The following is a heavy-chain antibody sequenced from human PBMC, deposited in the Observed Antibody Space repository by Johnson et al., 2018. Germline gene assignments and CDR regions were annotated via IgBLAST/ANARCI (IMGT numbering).Heavy chain of an antibody. V-gene: IGHV3-30*18. D-gene: IGHD2-15*01. CDR2: ISYDGNNK. J-gene: IGHJ3*02. Sequence: QVQLVQSGGGVVQPGRSLRLSCAASGFTFSSYGMHWVRQAPGKGLEWVAVISYDGNNKYYADSVKGRFTISRDDSANTLFLEMNSLRAEDTALYYCAKAVGLDIWGQGTMVTVSS. CDR1: GFTFSSYG. CDR3: AKAVGLDI.